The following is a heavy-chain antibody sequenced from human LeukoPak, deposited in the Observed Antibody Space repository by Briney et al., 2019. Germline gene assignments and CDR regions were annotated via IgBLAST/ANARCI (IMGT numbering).Heavy chain of an antibody. V-gene: IGHV4-59*12. CDR3: ARGHYYGSGYYYYMDV. CDR1: DDSISIYY. D-gene: IGHD3-10*01. CDR2: IDHTGST. Sequence: SETLSLTCSVSDDSISIYYWSWIRQPPGKGLEWIGYIDHTGSTNYNPSLKSRVTMSVDTSKNQFSLKLSSVTAADTAVYYCARGHYYGSGYYYYMDVWGKGTTVTISS. J-gene: IGHJ6*03.